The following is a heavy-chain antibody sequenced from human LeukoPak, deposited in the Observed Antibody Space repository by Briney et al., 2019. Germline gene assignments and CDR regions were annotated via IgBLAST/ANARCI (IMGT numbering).Heavy chain of an antibody. V-gene: IGHV1-2*02. D-gene: IGHD6-19*01. Sequence: ASVKVSCKASGYTFTGYYIYWVRQAPGQGLEWMGWINPNSGATNYAQKFQGRVSMTRDTSISTAYMELSRLRSDDTAVYYCARVWGSAWYLGYWGQGTLVTVSS. J-gene: IGHJ4*02. CDR3: ARVWGSAWYLGY. CDR2: INPNSGAT. CDR1: GYTFTGYY.